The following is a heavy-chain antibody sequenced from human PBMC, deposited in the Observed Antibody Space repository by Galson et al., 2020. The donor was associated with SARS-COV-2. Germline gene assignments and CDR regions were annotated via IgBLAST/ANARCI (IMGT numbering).Heavy chain of an antibody. V-gene: IGHV3-53*01. D-gene: IGHD3-10*01. CDR2: IYSGGST. Sequence: GGSLRLSCAASGFTVSSNYMSWVRQAPGKGLEWVSVIYSGGSTYYADSVKGRFTISRDNSKNTLYLQMNSLRAEDTAVYYCARPMVGCYYGMDVWGQGTTVTVSS. CDR1: GFTVSSNY. CDR3: ARPMVGCYYGMDV. J-gene: IGHJ6*02.